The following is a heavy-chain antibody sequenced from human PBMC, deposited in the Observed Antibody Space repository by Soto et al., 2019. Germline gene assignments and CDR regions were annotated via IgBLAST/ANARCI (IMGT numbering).Heavy chain of an antibody. D-gene: IGHD6-19*01. V-gene: IGHV3-30*18. Sequence: GGSLRLSCVASGFTFSSYGIHWVRQAPGKGLGWVAVISSDGSTKYYADSVKGRFTISRDNSKNTLYLQMDSLRPEDTAVYYCAKEVAVAGDFDYWGHGTLVTVSS. CDR2: ISSDGSTK. CDR1: GFTFSSYG. J-gene: IGHJ4*01. CDR3: AKEVAVAGDFDY.